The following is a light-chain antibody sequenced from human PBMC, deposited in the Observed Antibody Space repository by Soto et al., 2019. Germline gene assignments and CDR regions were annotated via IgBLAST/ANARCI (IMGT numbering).Light chain of an antibody. J-gene: IGKJ1*01. CDR2: GAS. Sequence: EILLTQSPATLSLSPGERATLSCRASQSVSSSNLAWYQQKPGQAPRLLIYGASTRATGIPARFSGSGSGTEFTLTISSLQSEDFAVYYCQQYNNWPWTFGQGTKVDIK. CDR3: QQYNNWPWT. CDR1: QSVSSSN. V-gene: IGKV3-15*01.